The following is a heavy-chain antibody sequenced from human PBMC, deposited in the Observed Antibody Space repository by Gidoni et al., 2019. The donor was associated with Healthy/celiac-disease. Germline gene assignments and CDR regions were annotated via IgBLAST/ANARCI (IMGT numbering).Heavy chain of an antibody. CDR3: ARDAGRDWFDP. V-gene: IGHV4-39*07. J-gene: IGHJ5*02. CDR2: IYYSGST. Sequence: QLQLQESGPGLVKPSETLSLTCTVSGGPISSSSYSWGRLRPPPGKGLEWIGSIYYSGSTHYNPSLKSRVTISVDTSKNQFSLKLSSVTAADTAVYYCARDAGRDWFDPWGQGTLVTVSS. CDR1: GGPISSSSYS.